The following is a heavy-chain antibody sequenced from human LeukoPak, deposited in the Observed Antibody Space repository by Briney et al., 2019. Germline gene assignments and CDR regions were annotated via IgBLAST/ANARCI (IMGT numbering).Heavy chain of an antibody. Sequence: GGSLRLSCAASGFTFSSYGMYWVRQAPGKGLEWAAFIRYDGSNKYYADSVKGRFTISRDNSKNTLYLQMNSLRAEDTAIYYCAKGYCSGGNCYQYFDYWGQGTLVTVAS. V-gene: IGHV3-30*02. CDR1: GFTFSSYG. CDR3: AKGYCSGGNCYQYFDY. D-gene: IGHD2-15*01. J-gene: IGHJ4*02. CDR2: IRYDGSNK.